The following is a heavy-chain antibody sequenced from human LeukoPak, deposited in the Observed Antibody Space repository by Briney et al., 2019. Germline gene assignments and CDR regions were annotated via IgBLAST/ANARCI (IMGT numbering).Heavy chain of an antibody. J-gene: IGHJ4*02. CDR2: ISVSGVTT. CDR1: GLTFSSNA. Sequence: GGPLRFSCAAPGLTFSSNAMTWFRTAPGKGLKWVSLISVSGVTTYYADSVKGRFTISRDNSKNTLYLQMSSLRDEDTAVYYCAKRVAAAGPYFDYWGQGTLVTVSS. CDR3: AKRVAAAGPYFDY. D-gene: IGHD6-13*01. V-gene: IGHV3-23*01.